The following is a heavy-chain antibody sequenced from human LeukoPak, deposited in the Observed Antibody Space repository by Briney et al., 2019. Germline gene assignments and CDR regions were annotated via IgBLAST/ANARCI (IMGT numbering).Heavy chain of an antibody. Sequence: SETLSLTCTVSGGSISSYYWSWVRQPPGKGLEWIGYIHYSGSPNYNPSLKSRVTISVDRSKNQFSLKLSSVTAADTAVYYCARAPRIVGAFDYWGQGTLVTVSS. CDR1: GGSISSYY. D-gene: IGHD1-26*01. V-gene: IGHV4-59*12. CDR2: IHYSGSP. CDR3: ARAPRIVGAFDY. J-gene: IGHJ4*02.